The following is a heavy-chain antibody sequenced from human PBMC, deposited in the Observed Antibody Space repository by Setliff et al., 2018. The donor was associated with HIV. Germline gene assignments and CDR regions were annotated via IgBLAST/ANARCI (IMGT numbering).Heavy chain of an antibody. Sequence: GGSLRLSCAASGFTFSHVWMSWVRQAPGKGLEWVGRIKRKTDGGTTDHAAPVKGRLTISRDDSKNTLYLQMNSLETEDTAVYYCARDNGYNFWSGYPSNYYFDYWGQGTLVTVSS. CDR1: GFTFSHVW. J-gene: IGHJ4*02. D-gene: IGHD3-3*01. V-gene: IGHV3-15*01. CDR2: IKRKTDGGTT. CDR3: ARDNGYNFWSGYPSNYYFDY.